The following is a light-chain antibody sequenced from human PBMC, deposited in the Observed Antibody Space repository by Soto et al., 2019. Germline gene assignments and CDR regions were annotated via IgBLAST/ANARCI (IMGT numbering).Light chain of an antibody. Sequence: QSVLTQPASVSWSPGQSIAISCTGSSSDVGGYNYVSWYQQHPGKAPQLIIYEVTNRPSGVSNRFSGSKSGNTASLTISGLQAEDEADYYCSSYTSSSTYVFGTGTKVTVL. CDR3: SSYTSSSTYV. J-gene: IGLJ1*01. CDR2: EVT. V-gene: IGLV2-14*01. CDR1: SSDVGGYNY.